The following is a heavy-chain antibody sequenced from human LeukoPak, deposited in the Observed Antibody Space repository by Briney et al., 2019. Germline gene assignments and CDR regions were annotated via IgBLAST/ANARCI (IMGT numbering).Heavy chain of an antibody. CDR3: ARQAYSSNLGWFDP. D-gene: IGHD6-13*01. J-gene: IGHJ5*02. V-gene: IGHV4-39*01. CDR2: IYNSGST. CDR1: GGSISSSTYY. Sequence: SETLSLTCSVSGGSISSSTYYWGWIREPPGKGLGWIGNIYNSGSTYYNPSLKSRVTISVDTSKNQFSLKMSSVTAADTAVYYCARQAYSSNLGWFDPWGQGTLVTVSS.